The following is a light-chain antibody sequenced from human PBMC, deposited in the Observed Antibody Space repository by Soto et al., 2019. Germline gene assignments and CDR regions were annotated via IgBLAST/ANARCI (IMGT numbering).Light chain of an antibody. J-gene: IGLJ1*01. CDR3: NSYTSSSTYV. CDR1: SSDVGAYNY. V-gene: IGLV2-14*01. CDR2: EVS. Sequence: QSALTQPASVSGSPGQSITISCTGTSSDVGAYNYVSWYQQHPDKAPKLMIFEVSDRPSGVSNRFSGSNSGNTASLTISGLQAEDEADYFCNSYTSSSTYVFGTGTKVTVL.